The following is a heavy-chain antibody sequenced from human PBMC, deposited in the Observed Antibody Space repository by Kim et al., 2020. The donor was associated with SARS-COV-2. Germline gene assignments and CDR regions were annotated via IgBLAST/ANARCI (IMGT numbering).Heavy chain of an antibody. CDR1: GYTFTSNH. Sequence: ASVKVSCKASGYTFTSNHMHWVRQAPGQGLEWMGLLTPNSGYTSYAERFQGRATMTRDTSTSTFYMELTSLTFEDTAVYYCARDLSDNWSFDYWGQGTLVTVSS. J-gene: IGHJ4*02. CDR2: LTPNSGYT. D-gene: IGHD1-20*01. CDR3: ARDLSDNWSFDY. V-gene: IGHV1-46*01.